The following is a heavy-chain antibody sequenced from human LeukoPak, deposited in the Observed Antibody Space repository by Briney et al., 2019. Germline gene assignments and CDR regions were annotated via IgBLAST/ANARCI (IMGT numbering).Heavy chain of an antibody. CDR2: INSDGIRT. J-gene: IGHJ4*02. CDR1: GFTFSSYW. D-gene: IGHD4-17*01. CDR3: AKGGATVIDY. V-gene: IGHV3-74*01. Sequence: PGDSLRLSCAASGFTFSSYWMHWLRPAPGKGLVWAARINSDGIRTSYADSVKARFTISRDNAKNTLYLQMNSLRADDTAVYYCAKGGATVIDYWGQGTLVTVSS.